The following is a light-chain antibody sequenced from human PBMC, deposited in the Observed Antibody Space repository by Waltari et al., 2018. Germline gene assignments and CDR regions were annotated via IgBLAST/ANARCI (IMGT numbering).Light chain of an antibody. CDR2: GTS. V-gene: IGKV3-20*01. J-gene: IGKJ1*01. Sequence: EIVLTQSPGTLSLSPGGRAIVSCRASQSVGRALAWYQQKPGQAPRLLIYGTSNRATGIPDRFIGSGSGTEFSLTISGLEPEDSAVYYCQHYLRLPVAFGQGTKVEIK. CDR3: QHYLRLPVA. CDR1: QSVGRA.